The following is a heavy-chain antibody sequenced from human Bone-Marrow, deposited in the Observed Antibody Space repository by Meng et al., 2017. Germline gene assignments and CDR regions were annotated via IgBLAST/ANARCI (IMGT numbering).Heavy chain of an antibody. CDR2: INPSGGST. Sequence: ASVKVSCKASGYTFTSYYMHWVRQAPGQGLEWMGIINPSGGSTSYAQKFQGRVTMTRDTSTSTVYMELSRLRPDDTAVYYCARDGGSEYYDVLTGYYNWGQGTLVTVSS. D-gene: IGHD3-9*01. V-gene: IGHV1-46*01. CDR3: ARDGGSEYYDVLTGYYN. CDR1: GYTFTSYY. J-gene: IGHJ4*02.